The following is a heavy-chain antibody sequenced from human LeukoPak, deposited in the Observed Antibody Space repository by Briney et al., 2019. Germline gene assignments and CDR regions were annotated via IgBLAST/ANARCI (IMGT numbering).Heavy chain of an antibody. CDR2: ISGSGSII. J-gene: IGHJ6*02. CDR3: AREGCSGSSCRGHGMDV. CDR1: GFTFSSFE. D-gene: IGHD2-15*01. V-gene: IGHV3-48*03. Sequence: GGSLRLSCVASGFTFSSFEMNWVRRVPGKGLEWVSYISGSGSIIYYADSVKGRFTTSRDNAKNSLYLQMNSLRAEDTGVYYCAREGCSGSSCRGHGMDVWGQGTTVTVSS.